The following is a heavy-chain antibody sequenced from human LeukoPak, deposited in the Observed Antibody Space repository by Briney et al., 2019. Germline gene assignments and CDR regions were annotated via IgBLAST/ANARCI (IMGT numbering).Heavy chain of an antibody. Sequence: GGSLRLSCAASGFSFSSYAMTWVRQVPGKGLEWVSTISYILSDTYYAGSVKGRFAISRDNSKNTVSLQMNSLRAEDTAVYYCATETVAFFDYWGQGTLVTVSS. CDR2: ISYILSDT. CDR3: ATETVAFFDY. D-gene: IGHD4-11*01. V-gene: IGHV3-23*01. CDR1: GFSFSSYA. J-gene: IGHJ4*02.